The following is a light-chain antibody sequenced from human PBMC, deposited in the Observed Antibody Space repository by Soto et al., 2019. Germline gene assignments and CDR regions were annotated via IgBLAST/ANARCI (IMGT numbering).Light chain of an antibody. Sequence: EIVLTQSPGTLSLSPGERATLSCRASQSVSSSYLAWYQQKPGQAPRLLIYGASSRATGIPDRFSGSGSGTDFTLTISILEPEDFAVYYCQQYGSSPQIGQGTKVEIK. CDR1: QSVSSSY. CDR2: GAS. J-gene: IGKJ1*01. CDR3: QQYGSSPQ. V-gene: IGKV3-20*01.